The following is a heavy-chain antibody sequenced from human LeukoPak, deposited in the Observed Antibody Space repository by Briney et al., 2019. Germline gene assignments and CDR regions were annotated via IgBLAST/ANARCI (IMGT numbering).Heavy chain of an antibody. CDR3: ARAVAGPALYYYYGMDV. J-gene: IGHJ6*02. Sequence: HPGGSLRLSCAASGFTFSSYAMHWVRQAPGKGLEWVAVISYDGSNKYYADSVKGRFTISRDNSKNTLYLQMNSLRAEDTAVYYCARAVAGPALYYYYGMDVWGQGTTVTVSS. CDR1: GFTFSSYA. CDR2: ISYDGSNK. V-gene: IGHV3-30-3*01. D-gene: IGHD6-19*01.